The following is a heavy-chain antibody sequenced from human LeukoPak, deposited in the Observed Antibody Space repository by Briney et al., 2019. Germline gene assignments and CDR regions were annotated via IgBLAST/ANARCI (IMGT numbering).Heavy chain of an antibody. CDR1: GGSISSGSYY. CDR2: IYTSGST. V-gene: IGHV4-61*02. J-gene: IGHJ4*02. D-gene: IGHD3-10*01. Sequence: SSQTLSLTCTVSGGSISSGSYYWSWIRQPAGKGLEWIGRIYTSGSTNYNPSLKSRVTISVDTSNNQFSLKLSSVTAADTAVYYCVRGAPKDHFDYWGQGTLVTVSS. CDR3: VRGAPKDHFDY.